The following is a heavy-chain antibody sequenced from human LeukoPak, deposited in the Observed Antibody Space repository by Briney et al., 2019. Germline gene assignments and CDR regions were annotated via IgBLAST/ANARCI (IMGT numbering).Heavy chain of an antibody. D-gene: IGHD2-2*01. J-gene: IGHJ5*02. CDR2: IYYSGST. CDR3: APMGVPAATLLGIYNWFDP. Sequence: SETLSLTCTVSGGSISSSSYYWGWIRQPPGKGLEWIGSIYYSGSTYYNPSLKSRVTISVDTSKNQFSLKLSSVTAADTAVYYCAPMGVPAATLLGIYNWFDPWGQGTLVTVS. V-gene: IGHV4-39*01. CDR1: GGSISSSSYY.